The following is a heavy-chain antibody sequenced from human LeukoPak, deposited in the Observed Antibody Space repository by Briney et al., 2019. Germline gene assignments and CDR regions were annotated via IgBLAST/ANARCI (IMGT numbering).Heavy chain of an antibody. Sequence: SETLSLTCTVSGGSISSYYWSWIRQPPGKGLEWIGYIYYSGSTNYNPSLKSRVTISVDTSKNQFSLKLSSVTAADTAVYYCARILGYCSGDSCYGAFDIWGQGTMVTVSS. CDR2: IYYSGST. D-gene: IGHD2-15*01. V-gene: IGHV4-59*08. J-gene: IGHJ3*02. CDR1: GGSISSYY. CDR3: ARILGYCSGDSCYGAFDI.